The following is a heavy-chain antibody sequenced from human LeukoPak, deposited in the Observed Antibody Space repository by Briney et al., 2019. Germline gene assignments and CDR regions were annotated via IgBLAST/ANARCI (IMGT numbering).Heavy chain of an antibody. CDR2: INHSGST. Sequence: PSETLSLTCAVYGGSFSGYYWSWIRQPPGKGLEWIGEINHSGSTNYNPSLKSRVTISVDTSKNQFSLKLSSVTAADTAVYYCASDFWSGYYYYMDVWGKGTTVTVSS. J-gene: IGHJ6*03. D-gene: IGHD3-3*01. CDR1: GGSFSGYY. CDR3: ASDFWSGYYYYMDV. V-gene: IGHV4-34*01.